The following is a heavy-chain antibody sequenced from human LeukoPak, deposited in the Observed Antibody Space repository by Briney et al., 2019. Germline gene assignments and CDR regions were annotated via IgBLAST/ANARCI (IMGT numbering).Heavy chain of an antibody. CDR3: ARADNYDFWSGYPTRFDP. D-gene: IGHD3-3*01. V-gene: IGHV4-59*01. Sequence: SETLSLTCTVSGGSISSYYWSWIRQPPGKGLEWIGYIYYSGSTNYNPSLKSRVTISVDTSKNQFSLKLSSVTAADTAVYYCARADNYDFWSGYPTRFDPWGQGTLVTVSS. J-gene: IGHJ5*02. CDR1: GGSISSYY. CDR2: IYYSGST.